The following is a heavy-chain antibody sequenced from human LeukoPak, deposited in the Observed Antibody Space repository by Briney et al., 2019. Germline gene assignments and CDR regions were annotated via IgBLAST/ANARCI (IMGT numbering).Heavy chain of an antibody. J-gene: IGHJ3*01. CDR3: ARSSYSSSSSV. CDR2: INSDGSEG. V-gene: IGHV3-7*03. CDR1: GFTFSGFW. D-gene: IGHD6-6*01. Sequence: GGSLRLSCAVSGFTFSGFWMSWSRQAPGKGLEWVASINSDGSEGYYADVVKGRFTISRDNAKNSLNLQINSLRAEDTAVYYCARSSYSSSSSVWGQGTMVTVSS.